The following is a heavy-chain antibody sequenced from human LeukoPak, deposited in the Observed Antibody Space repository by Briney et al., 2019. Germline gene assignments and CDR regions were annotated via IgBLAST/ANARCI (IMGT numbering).Heavy chain of an antibody. D-gene: IGHD3-10*01. CDR2: IYSDGTT. CDR1: GLTVSSNY. Sequence: GGSLRLSCPVSGLTVSSNYMSWVRQAPGKGLEWVSLIYSDGTTYYADSVKGRFSISRDSSKNTVYLQMNSLRAEDTAMYYCARAGYYSGSGDSGEIDFWGQGTLVTVSS. J-gene: IGHJ4*02. V-gene: IGHV3-53*01. CDR3: ARAGYYSGSGDSGEIDF.